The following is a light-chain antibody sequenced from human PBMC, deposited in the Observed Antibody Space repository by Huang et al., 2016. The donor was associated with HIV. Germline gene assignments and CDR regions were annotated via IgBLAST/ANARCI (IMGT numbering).Light chain of an antibody. CDR3: QQYYSTPLT. J-gene: IGKJ4*01. Sequence: DIVMTQSPDSLAVSLGERATINCKSGQSVLYSSNNKNYLAWYQQKPGRPPKLLIYWASTRESGGPDRFSGSGSGTDFTLTISSLQAEDVAVYYCQQYYSTPLTFGGGTKVEIK. CDR1: QSVLYSSNNKNY. V-gene: IGKV4-1*01. CDR2: WAS.